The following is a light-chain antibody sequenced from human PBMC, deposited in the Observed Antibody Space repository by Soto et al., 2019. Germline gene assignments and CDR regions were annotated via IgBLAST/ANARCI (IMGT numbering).Light chain of an antibody. J-gene: IGKJ3*01. CDR2: TAS. Sequence: IQMTQSPSSVSASVGDRVTITCRASQGINGWLAWYQQKPGKAPKLLIYTASRLQSGVPSRFSGSGSETDFTLTISSMQTTDYATYYCQQANSFPFTFAPETKVDI. CDR1: QGINGW. CDR3: QQANSFPFT. V-gene: IGKV1-12*01.